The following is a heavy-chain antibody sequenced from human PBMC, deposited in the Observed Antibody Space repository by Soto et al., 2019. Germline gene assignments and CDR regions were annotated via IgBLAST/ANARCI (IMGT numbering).Heavy chain of an antibody. Sequence: GESLKISCAASGFTVSSNYMSWVRQAPGKGLEWVSVIYSGGSTYYADSVKGRFTISRHNSKNTLYLQMNSLRAEDTAVYYCARVNWEYWYFDLWGRGTLVTVSS. CDR2: IYSGGST. J-gene: IGHJ2*01. V-gene: IGHV3-53*04. D-gene: IGHD7-27*01. CDR1: GFTVSSNY. CDR3: ARVNWEYWYFDL.